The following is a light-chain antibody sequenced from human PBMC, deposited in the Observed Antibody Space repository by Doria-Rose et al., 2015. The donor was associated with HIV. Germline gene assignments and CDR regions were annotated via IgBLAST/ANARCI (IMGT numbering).Light chain of an antibody. V-gene: IGKV3-20*01. Sequence: EIVLTQSPGTLSLSPGARATLSCRASQSFSSTYLDWYQQKPGQAPSLLIYDGSTRATGIPDRFSASGSGTDFTLTINRLEPEDSALYYCHQYGTSWTFGQGTKVEI. CDR3: HQYGTSWT. J-gene: IGKJ1*01. CDR1: QSFSSTY. CDR2: DGS.